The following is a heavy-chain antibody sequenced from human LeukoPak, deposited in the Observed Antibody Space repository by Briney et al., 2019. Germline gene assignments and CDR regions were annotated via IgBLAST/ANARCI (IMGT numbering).Heavy chain of an antibody. D-gene: IGHD6-19*01. V-gene: IGHV3-23*01. CDR2: ISESGGTT. CDR1: GFTFSSYA. J-gene: IGHJ4*02. CDR3: AKVPPRAVAGTGGY. Sequence: GGSLRLSCAASGFTFSSYAMNWVRQAPGKGLEWVSSISESGGTTDYADSVKGRFTISRDNSKNTLYLQMNSLRAEDTAVYYCAKVPPRAVAGTGGYWGQGTLVTVSS.